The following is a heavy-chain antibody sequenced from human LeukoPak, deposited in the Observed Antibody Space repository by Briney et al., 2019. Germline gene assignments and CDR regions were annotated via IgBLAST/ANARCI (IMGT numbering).Heavy chain of an antibody. D-gene: IGHD1-26*01. J-gene: IGHJ6*03. CDR3: SSVSGSYPTPHYYYYMDV. CDR2: IIPIFGTA. CDR1: GGSFSRYA. V-gene: IGHV1-69*05. Sequence: ASVKVSCKPSGGSFSRYAIRWVRQAPGQGLEWVGGIIPIFGTANYAQKFQGRVTITTDESTSPAYMELSSLRSEDTAVYYCSSVSGSYPTPHYYYYMDVWGRGTTVTVSS.